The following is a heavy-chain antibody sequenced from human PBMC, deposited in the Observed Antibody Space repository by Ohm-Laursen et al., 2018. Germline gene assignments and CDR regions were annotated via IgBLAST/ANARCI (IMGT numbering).Heavy chain of an antibody. CDR2: ISWNSGSI. Sequence: RSLRLSCAASGFTFSSYGMHWVRHAPGKGLEWVSGISWNSGSIGYADSVKGRFTISRDNAKNSLYLQMNSLRAEDTALYYCAKELVGAIDYWGQGTLVTVSP. V-gene: IGHV3-9*01. CDR3: AKELVGAIDY. D-gene: IGHD1-26*01. J-gene: IGHJ4*02. CDR1: GFTFSSYG.